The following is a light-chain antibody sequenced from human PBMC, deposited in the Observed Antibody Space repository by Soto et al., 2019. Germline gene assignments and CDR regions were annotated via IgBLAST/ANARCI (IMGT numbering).Light chain of an antibody. CDR1: QTISSY. Sequence: DLQMTPSPYSLSASVGDRVTITCRASQTISSYLNWYQQKPGKAPNLLIYAASSLQSGVPSRFSGSGSGTDFTLTISSLQPEDFAIYYCQQTYSTPRTFGQGTKVEIK. CDR3: QQTYSTPRT. CDR2: AAS. J-gene: IGKJ1*01. V-gene: IGKV1-39*01.